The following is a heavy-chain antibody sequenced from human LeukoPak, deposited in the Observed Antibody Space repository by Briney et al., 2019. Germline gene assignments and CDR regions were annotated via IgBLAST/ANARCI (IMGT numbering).Heavy chain of an antibody. J-gene: IGHJ4*02. CDR1: GYTFTSYG. V-gene: IGHV1-18*01. CDR2: ISAYNGNT. CDR3: ARDRRVRGVNYFDY. Sequence: GASAKVSCKASGYTFTSYGISWVRQAPGQGLEWMGWISAYNGNTNYAQKLQGRVTMTTDTSTSTAYMELRSLRSDDTAVYYCARDRRVRGVNYFDYWGQGTLVTVSS. D-gene: IGHD3-10*01.